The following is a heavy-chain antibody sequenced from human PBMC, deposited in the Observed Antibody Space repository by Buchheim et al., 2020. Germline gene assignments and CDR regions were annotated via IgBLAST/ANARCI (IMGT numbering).Heavy chain of an antibody. CDR1: GFTFSDWH. J-gene: IGHJ5*02. V-gene: IGHV3-11*01. Sequence: QVQLVESGGGLVKPGGSLRLSCAASGFTFSDWHMTWIRQVPGKGLEWLSSISSSGSSLNYSDSVKGRFTISRDYARTSLFLQVNSVRAEDTAMYYCARDGASFGFLNWLGPWGQGTL. CDR3: ARDGASFGFLNWLGP. CDR2: ISSSGSSL. D-gene: IGHD3-16*01.